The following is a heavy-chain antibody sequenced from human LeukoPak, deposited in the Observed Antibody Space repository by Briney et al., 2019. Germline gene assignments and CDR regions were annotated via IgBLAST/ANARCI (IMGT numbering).Heavy chain of an antibody. CDR2: IYSSGST. D-gene: IGHD1-20*01. J-gene: IGHJ6*03. Sequence: PSETLSLTCTVSGGSISSYYWSWIRQPAGKGLEWIGRIYSSGSTNYNPSLTSRVTMSVDTSQNQFSLKVSSVTAADTAVYYCARGYNWASPTRNFYYMDVWGKGTTVTVSS. CDR3: ARGYNWASPTRNFYYMDV. V-gene: IGHV4-4*07. CDR1: GGSISSYY.